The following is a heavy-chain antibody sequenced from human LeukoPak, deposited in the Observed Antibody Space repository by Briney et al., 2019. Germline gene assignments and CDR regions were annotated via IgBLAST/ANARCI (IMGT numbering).Heavy chain of an antibody. CDR1: GITFRMYA. Sequence: PGGSLRLSCIASGITFRMYAMNWVRQPPGKGLEWIGEINHSGSTNYNPSLKSRVTISVDTSKNQFSLKLSSVTAADTAVYYCARGSYDILTEDYYYYYGMDVWGQGTTVTVSS. CDR2: INHSGST. D-gene: IGHD3-9*01. CDR3: ARGSYDILTEDYYYYYGMDV. J-gene: IGHJ6*02. V-gene: IGHV4-34*01.